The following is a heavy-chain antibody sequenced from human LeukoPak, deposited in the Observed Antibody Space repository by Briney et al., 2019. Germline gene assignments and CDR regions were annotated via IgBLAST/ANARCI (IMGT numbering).Heavy chain of an antibody. V-gene: IGHV1-18*01. CDR2: ISGYTGDT. Sequence: ASVRVSCKTSGYTFTNYDIYWVRQAPGQGLECMGWISGYTGDTKYAQILQGRFTVTTDTSTSTAYMELRSLTYDDTAVYYCARYGHSPYFDNWGQGTLVTVSS. J-gene: IGHJ4*02. D-gene: IGHD4-17*01. CDR1: GYTFTNYD. CDR3: ARYGHSPYFDN.